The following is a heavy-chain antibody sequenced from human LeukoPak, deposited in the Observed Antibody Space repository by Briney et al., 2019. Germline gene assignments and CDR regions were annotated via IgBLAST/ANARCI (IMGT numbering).Heavy chain of an antibody. Sequence: SETLSLTCAVYGGSFSGYYWSWIRQPPGKGLEWIGEINHSGSTNYNPSLKSRVTISVDTSKNQFSLKLSSVTAADTAVYYCARGRKARYSTSVDYWGQGTLVTVSS. CDR1: GGSFSGYY. CDR2: INHSGST. J-gene: IGHJ4*02. CDR3: ARGRKARYSTSVDY. D-gene: IGHD2-2*01. V-gene: IGHV4-34*01.